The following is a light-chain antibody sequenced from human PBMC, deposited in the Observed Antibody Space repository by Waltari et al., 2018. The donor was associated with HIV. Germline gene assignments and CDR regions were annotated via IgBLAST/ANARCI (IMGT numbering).Light chain of an antibody. V-gene: IGLV2-14*03. CDR1: DSDFGLYNF. Sequence: AVTQPASVSGLPGKSTTISCTGDDSDFGLYNFVSWYHQYSGNTPSRILDDVGSRASVVSARFSGSMSGNTASLTISGLRAEDEGHYYCASFTGDNTVIFGGGTEVTVL. CDR2: DVG. CDR3: ASFTGDNTVI. J-gene: IGLJ2*01.